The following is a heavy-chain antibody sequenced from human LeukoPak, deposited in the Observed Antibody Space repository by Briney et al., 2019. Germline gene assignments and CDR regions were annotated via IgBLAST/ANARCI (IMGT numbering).Heavy chain of an antibody. CDR1: GGSISSGDYY. Sequence: SETLSLTCTVSGGSISSGDYYWSWIRQPPGKGLEWIGYIYYSGSTYYNPSLKSRVTISVDTSKNQISLKLSSVTAADTAVYYCARDRPPGGYYGMDVWGQGTTVTVSS. V-gene: IGHV4-30-4*01. J-gene: IGHJ6*02. CDR3: ARDRPPGGYYGMDV. CDR2: IYYSGST. D-gene: IGHD2-15*01.